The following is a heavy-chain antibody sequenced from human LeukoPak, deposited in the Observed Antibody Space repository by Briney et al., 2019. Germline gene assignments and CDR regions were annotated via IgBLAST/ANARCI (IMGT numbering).Heavy chain of an antibody. CDR1: GFTFSSYW. CDR3: ARDIAAAVDY. V-gene: IGHV3-74*01. CDR2: INSAGIST. Sequence: GGSLRLSCTASGFTFSSYWMHWVRQVPGKGLGWVSRINSAGISTNYADSVKGRFNISRDSAKNTLYLQMNSLRAEDTAIYYCARDIAAAVDYWGQGTLVTVSS. J-gene: IGHJ4*02. D-gene: IGHD6-13*01.